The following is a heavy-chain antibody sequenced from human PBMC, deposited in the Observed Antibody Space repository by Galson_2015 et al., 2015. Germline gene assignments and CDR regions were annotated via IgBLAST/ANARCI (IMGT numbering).Heavy chain of an antibody. CDR3: AKSGGDDYYYYMDV. J-gene: IGHJ6*03. CDR2: ISWNSGSI. CDR1: GFTFDDYA. Sequence: SLRLSCAASGFTFDDYAMHWVRQAPGKGLEWVSGISWNSGSIGYADSVKGRFTISRDNAKNSLYLQVSSLRAEDTALYYCAKSGGDDYYYYMDVWAKGPRSPSP. V-gene: IGHV3-9*01. D-gene: IGHD3-10*01.